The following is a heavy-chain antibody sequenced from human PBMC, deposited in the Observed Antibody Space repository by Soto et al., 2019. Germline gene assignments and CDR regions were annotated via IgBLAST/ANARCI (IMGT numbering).Heavy chain of an antibody. CDR3: ARQTYSGEKPSGLDV. D-gene: IGHD2-21*01. J-gene: IGHJ6*02. Sequence: QLQLQESGPGLVKPSETLSLTCTVSGGSISSSSYYWAWIRQPPGKGLEWIGSIYYSGRTYYNPSLKIRVTIAVDASKNQFSLKLSSVTAADTAVYYCARQTYSGEKPSGLDVWGQGNTVTVSS. CDR2: IYYSGRT. CDR1: GGSISSSSYY. V-gene: IGHV4-39*01.